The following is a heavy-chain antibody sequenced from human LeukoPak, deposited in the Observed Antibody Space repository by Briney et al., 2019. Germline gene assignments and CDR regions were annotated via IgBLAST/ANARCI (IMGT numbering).Heavy chain of an antibody. J-gene: IGHJ4*02. Sequence: NSSETLSLTCAVYGGSFSGYYWSWIRQPPGKGLEWIGEINHSGSTNYNPSLKSRVTISVDTSKNQFSLKLSSVTAADTAVYYCARGLAVAGTGFDYWGQGTLVTVSS. CDR1: GGSFSGYY. V-gene: IGHV4-34*01. D-gene: IGHD6-19*01. CDR3: ARGLAVAGTGFDY. CDR2: INHSGST.